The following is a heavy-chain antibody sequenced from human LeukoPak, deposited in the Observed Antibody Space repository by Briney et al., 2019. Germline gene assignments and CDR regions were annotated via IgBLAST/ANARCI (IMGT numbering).Heavy chain of an antibody. D-gene: IGHD4-11*01. V-gene: IGHV3-30*18. CDR2: ISYDGSPR. J-gene: IGHJ2*01. Sequence: PGKSLRLSCAASGFNFRSYGMHWVRQAPGKGLEWVAVISYDGSPRSFAESVKGRFSIFRDNSKNTLSLQMNSLRPEDTAVYYCAKVGTTITTHWYLDLWGRGTLVTVSS. CDR3: AKVGTTITTHWYLDL. CDR1: GFNFRSYG.